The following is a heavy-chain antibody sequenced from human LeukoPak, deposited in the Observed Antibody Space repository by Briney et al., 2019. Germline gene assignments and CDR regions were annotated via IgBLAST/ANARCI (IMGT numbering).Heavy chain of an antibody. CDR2: IYYSGST. Sequence: SQTLSLTCTVPGGSIISGVYYWGWIRQPPGRGLEWLGSIYYSGSTYYNPSLKTRVTISVDTSKNQFSLKLSSVTAADTAVYYCARGGTIFGVVDPFGYWGQGTLVTVSS. CDR3: ARGGTIFGVVDPFGY. J-gene: IGHJ4*02. CDR1: GGSIISGVYY. D-gene: IGHD3-3*01. V-gene: IGHV4-39*01.